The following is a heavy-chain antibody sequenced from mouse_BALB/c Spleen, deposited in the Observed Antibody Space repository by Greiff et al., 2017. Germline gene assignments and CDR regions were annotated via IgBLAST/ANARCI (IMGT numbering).Heavy chain of an antibody. CDR1: GFSLTSYG. CDR2: IWAGGST. J-gene: IGHJ4*01. CDR3: ARMVTTLYYYAMDD. V-gene: IGHV2-9*02. D-gene: IGHD2-3*01. Sequence: VQLQESGPGLVAPSQSLSITCTVSGFSLTSYGVHWVRQPPGKGLEWLGVIWAGGSTNYNSAHMSRLSISKDNSKSQVFLKMNSLQTDDTAMYYCARMVTTLYYYAMDDWGQGTSVTVSS.